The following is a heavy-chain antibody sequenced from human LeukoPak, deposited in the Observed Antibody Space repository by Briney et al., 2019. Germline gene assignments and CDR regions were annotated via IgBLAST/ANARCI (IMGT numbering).Heavy chain of an antibody. CDR1: GFTFSNAW. J-gene: IGHJ4*02. Sequence: PGGSLRLSCAASGFTFSNAWMTWVRQAPGKGLEWVGRLKSKTDGGATDYAAPVKGRFIISRDDSKNTLYLQMNSLKTEDTAVYYCVSGGLVHEYWGQGTLVTVSS. D-gene: IGHD6-19*01. V-gene: IGHV3-15*01. CDR2: LKSKTDGGAT. CDR3: VSGGLVHEY.